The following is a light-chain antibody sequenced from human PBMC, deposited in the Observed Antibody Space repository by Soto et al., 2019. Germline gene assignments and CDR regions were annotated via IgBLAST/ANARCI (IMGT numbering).Light chain of an antibody. Sequence: EIVVTQCPSTLSLSPGERATLSCRASQSISNNLAWYQQKPGQAARLVIYSAFTRATGIPARFSGSGSGTEFTLTISSLQSEDFAVYYCQQYNNWTRWTFGQGTKVDIK. CDR1: QSISNN. J-gene: IGKJ1*01. V-gene: IGKV3-15*01. CDR3: QQYNNWTRWT. CDR2: SAF.